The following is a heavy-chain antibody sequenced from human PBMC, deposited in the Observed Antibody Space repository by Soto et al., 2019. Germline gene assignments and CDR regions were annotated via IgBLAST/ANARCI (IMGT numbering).Heavy chain of an antibody. J-gene: IGHJ6*03. D-gene: IGHD2-15*01. CDR1: CGSISSSIYY. V-gene: IGHV4-39*01. Sequence: QLQLQESGPGLVKPSETLSLTCTVSCGSISSSIYYWGWIRQPPGQGLEWIGSIYDSGSTYYNPSLKSRAPISVDTSKNKFSLKMSSVTAADTAVYYCARQRCSGGSFRSYYYYYYYMDVWGKGTTVTVSS. CDR2: IYDSGST. CDR3: ARQRCSGGSFRSYYYYYYYMDV.